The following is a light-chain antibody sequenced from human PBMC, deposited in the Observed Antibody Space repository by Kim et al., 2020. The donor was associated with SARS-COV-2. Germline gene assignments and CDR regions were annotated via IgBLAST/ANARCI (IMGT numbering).Light chain of an antibody. V-gene: IGKV1-17*01. J-gene: IGKJ1*01. CDR2: EVS. CDR1: RVIGSS. Sequence: DVQMTQSPSSLSASVGDRVTITCRASRVIGSSLAWYQQQPGKVPKRLIYEVSTLQSGVPSRFSGSGSGTEFTLTISSLQPEDFATYYCLQHYMYSWTFGQGTKVDIK. CDR3: LQHYMYSWT.